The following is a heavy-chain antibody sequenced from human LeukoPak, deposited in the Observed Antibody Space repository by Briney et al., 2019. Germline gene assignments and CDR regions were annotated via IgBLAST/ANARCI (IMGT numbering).Heavy chain of an antibody. Sequence: GGSLRLSCAASGFTFSSYEMKWVRQAPGKGLEWASHITNSGSTYADSVKGRFTISRDNAKNSLYLQMNRLRAGDTAVYYCAGSAAYYYYGMDVWGQGTTVTVSS. D-gene: IGHD6-25*01. CDR3: AGSAAYYYYGMDV. CDR1: GFTFSSYE. CDR2: ITNSGST. J-gene: IGHJ6*02. V-gene: IGHV3-48*03.